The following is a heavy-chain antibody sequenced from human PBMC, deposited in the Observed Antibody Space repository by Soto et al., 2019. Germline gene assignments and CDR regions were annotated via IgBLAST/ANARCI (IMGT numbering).Heavy chain of an antibody. J-gene: IGHJ3*02. CDR2: ISSSSSYI. D-gene: IGHD3-22*01. CDR1: GFTFSSYS. CDR3: ARDSLAATTYYYDSSGYYSGARDAFDI. Sequence: PGGSLRLSCAASGFTFSSYSMNWVRQAPGKGLEWVSSISSSSSYIYYADSVKGRFTISRDNAKNSLYLQMNSLRAEDTAVYYCARDSLAATTYYYDSSGYYSGARDAFDIWGQGTMVTVSS. V-gene: IGHV3-21*01.